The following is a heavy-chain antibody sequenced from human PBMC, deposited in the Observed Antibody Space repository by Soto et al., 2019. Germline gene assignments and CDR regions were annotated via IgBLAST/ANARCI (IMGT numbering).Heavy chain of an antibody. CDR3: ARGWGYCSGGSCENWFDP. D-gene: IGHD2-15*01. CDR2: ISAYNGNT. Sequence: ASVKVSCKASGYTFTSYGISWVRQAPGQGLKWMGWISAYNGNTNYAQKLQGRVTMTTDTSTSTAYMELRSLRSDDTAVYYCARGWGYCSGGSCENWFDPWGQGTLVTVSS. CDR1: GYTFTSYG. V-gene: IGHV1-18*01. J-gene: IGHJ5*02.